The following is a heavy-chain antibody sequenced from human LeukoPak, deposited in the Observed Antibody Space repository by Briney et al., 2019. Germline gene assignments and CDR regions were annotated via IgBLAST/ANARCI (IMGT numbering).Heavy chain of an antibody. CDR3: AKDDDWGRFNH. CDR1: GFAFSNYG. V-gene: IGHV3-23*01. D-gene: IGHD3-16*01. Sequence: GGSLRLSCAASGFAFSNYGMNWVRQAPGKGLEWVSGITGSGGTTYYADSVKGRFTISRDNFKNTVSLQLNSLRAEDTAMYYCAKDDDWGRFNHWGQGTLVTVSS. J-gene: IGHJ1*01. CDR2: ITGSGGTT.